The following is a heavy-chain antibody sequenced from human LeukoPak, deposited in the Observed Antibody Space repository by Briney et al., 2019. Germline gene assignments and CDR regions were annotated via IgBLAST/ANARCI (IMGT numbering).Heavy chain of an antibody. Sequence: KPSETLALTCSVSGGHIDRVYWNWIRQPPRKGPDWIGYIDNRGSTKYNPSLQSRIPMSRDTSKKQFSLELTSVTAGDTAMYYCASGAGWLIDYWGKGTMVSVSS. CDR2: IDNRGST. CDR3: ASGAGWLIDY. J-gene: IGHJ4*02. V-gene: IGHV4-4*08. D-gene: IGHD6-19*01. CDR1: GGHIDRVY.